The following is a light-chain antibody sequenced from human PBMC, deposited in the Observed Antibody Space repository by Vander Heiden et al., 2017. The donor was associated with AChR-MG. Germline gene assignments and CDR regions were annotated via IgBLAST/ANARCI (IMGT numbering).Light chain of an antibody. Sequence: EIVLTQSPATLPLSPGERATLSCRASQGVSSYLAWYQQKPGQAPRLLIYDASNRATGIPARFSGSGSGTDFTLTISSLEPEDFAVYYCQQRSNWPSTFGQGTKLEIK. J-gene: IGKJ2*01. V-gene: IGKV3-11*01. CDR3: QQRSNWPST. CDR1: QGVSSY. CDR2: DAS.